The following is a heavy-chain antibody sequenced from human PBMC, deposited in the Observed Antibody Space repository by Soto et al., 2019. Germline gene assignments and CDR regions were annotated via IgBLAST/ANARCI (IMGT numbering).Heavy chain of an antibody. CDR2: ISGSGGST. V-gene: IGHV3-23*01. Sequence: GSLRLSCAASGFTFSSYAMSWVRQAPGKGLEWVSAISGSGGSTYYADSVKGRFTISRDNSKNTLYLQMNSLRAEDTAVYYCAKSQQLVRGFRYWGQGTLVTVSS. CDR1: GFTFSSYA. D-gene: IGHD6-13*01. CDR3: AKSQQLVRGFRY. J-gene: IGHJ4*02.